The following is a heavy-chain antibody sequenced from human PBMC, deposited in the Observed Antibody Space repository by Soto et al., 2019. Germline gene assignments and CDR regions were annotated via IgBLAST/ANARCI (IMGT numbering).Heavy chain of an antibody. V-gene: IGHV3-23*01. CDR3: ARDIWSGNYKWFDS. Sequence: GGSLRLSCAASGFAFSSHPISWVRQAPEKGLEWVAGISDGGDLTYNADSVRGRFTISRDNSRNTLYLQMNSLRAEDTAIYYCARDIWSGNYKWFDSWGQGTLVTVSS. D-gene: IGHD3-3*01. J-gene: IGHJ5*01. CDR2: ISDGGDLT. CDR1: GFAFSSHP.